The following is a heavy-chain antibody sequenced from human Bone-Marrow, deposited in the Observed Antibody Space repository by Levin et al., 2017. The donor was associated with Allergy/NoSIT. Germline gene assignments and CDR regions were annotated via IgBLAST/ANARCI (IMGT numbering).Heavy chain of an antibody. J-gene: IGHJ4*02. Sequence: GESLKISCKASGYSFTDYGISWVRQAPGQGLEWMGWISAYNDNTNYAQKLQGRVTMTTDTSTTTAYMELRSLRSDDTAVYYCARGGSSFGYYDISGSFDYWGQGTLVTVSS. V-gene: IGHV1-18*01. D-gene: IGHD3-22*01. CDR2: ISAYNDNT. CDR1: GYSFTDYG. CDR3: ARGGSSFGYYDISGSFDY.